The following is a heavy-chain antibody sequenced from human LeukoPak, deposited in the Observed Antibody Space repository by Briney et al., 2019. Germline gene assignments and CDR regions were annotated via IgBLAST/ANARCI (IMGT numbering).Heavy chain of an antibody. V-gene: IGHV4-34*01. CDR2: INHSGST. CDR1: GGSFSGYY. Sequence: SETLSLTCAVYGGSFSGYYWSWIRQPPGKGLEWIGGINHSGSTNYNPSLKSRVTISVDTSKNQFSLKLSSVTAADTAVYYCARGPRGSYYRNEYFQHWGQGTLVTVSS. J-gene: IGHJ1*01. CDR3: ARGPRGSYYRNEYFQH. D-gene: IGHD1-26*01.